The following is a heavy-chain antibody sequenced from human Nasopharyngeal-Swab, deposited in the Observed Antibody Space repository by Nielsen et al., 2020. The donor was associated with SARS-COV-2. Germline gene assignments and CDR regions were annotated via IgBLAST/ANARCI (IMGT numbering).Heavy chain of an antibody. V-gene: IGHV3-33*01. CDR3: ARGANWFDP. CDR2: IWYDGSNK. CDR1: GFTFSSYG. D-gene: IGHD1-26*01. J-gene: IGHJ5*02. Sequence: GSLRLSCAASGFTFSSYGTHWVRQAPGKGLEWVAVIWYDGSNKYYADSVKGRFTISRDNSKNTLYLQMNSLRAEDTAVYYCARGANWFDPWGQGTLVTVSS.